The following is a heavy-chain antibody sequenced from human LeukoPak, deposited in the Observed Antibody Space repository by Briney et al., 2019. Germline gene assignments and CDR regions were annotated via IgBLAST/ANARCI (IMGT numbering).Heavy chain of an antibody. J-gene: IGHJ4*02. CDR2: IYYSGST. CDR3: ARAYAVAGTFDY. CDR1: GGSISSYY. Sequence: SETLPLTCTVSGGSISSYYWSWIRQPPGKGLEWIGYIYYSGSTNYNPSLKSRVTISVDTSKNQFSLKLSSVTAADTAVYYCARAYAVAGTFDYWGQGTLVTVSS. V-gene: IGHV4-59*01. D-gene: IGHD6-19*01.